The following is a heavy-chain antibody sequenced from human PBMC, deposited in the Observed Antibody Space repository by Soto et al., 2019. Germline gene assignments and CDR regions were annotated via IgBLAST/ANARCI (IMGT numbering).Heavy chain of an antibody. J-gene: IGHJ6*02. D-gene: IGHD3-16*01. Sequence: QVQLVQSGAEVKKPGSSVKVSCKASGGTFSSYAISWVRQAPGQGLEWMGGIIPIFGTADYAQKFQGRVAITADASTSTAYMKLSSLTSEDTAVYYCASAWGPSYYEGMDVWGQGTTVTVSS. CDR1: GGTFSSYA. CDR2: IIPIFGTA. CDR3: ASAWGPSYYEGMDV. V-gene: IGHV1-69*12.